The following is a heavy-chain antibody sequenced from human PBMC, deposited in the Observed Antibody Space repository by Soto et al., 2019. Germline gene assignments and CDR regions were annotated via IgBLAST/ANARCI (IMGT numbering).Heavy chain of an antibody. CDR3: ARDGGFGAFDL. CDR1: GYTFTSYG. Sequence: QVQLVQSAAEVKKPGASVKVSCKASGYTFTSYGIGWVRQAPGQGLEWMGWISAYNGDTNYAQKLQGRVTMTTDTSTSTGHMELRSLRSDDTAVYYCARDGGFGAFDLWGQGTMVTVSS. D-gene: IGHD2-15*01. CDR2: ISAYNGDT. J-gene: IGHJ3*01. V-gene: IGHV1-18*04.